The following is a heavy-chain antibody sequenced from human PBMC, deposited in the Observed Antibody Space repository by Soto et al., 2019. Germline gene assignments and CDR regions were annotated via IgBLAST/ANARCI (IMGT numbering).Heavy chain of an antibody. V-gene: IGHV1-69*01. CDR2: IIPIFGTA. J-gene: IGHJ4*02. CDR3: ASINRYYYDSSGYC. Sequence: QVQLVQSGAEVKKPGSSVKVSCKASGGTFSSYSISWVRQAPGQGLEWMGGIIPIFGTANYAQKFQGRVTITADESTSTAYMELRSLRSEDTAVYYCASINRYYYDSSGYCWGKGTLATVSS. D-gene: IGHD3-22*01. CDR1: GGTFSSYS.